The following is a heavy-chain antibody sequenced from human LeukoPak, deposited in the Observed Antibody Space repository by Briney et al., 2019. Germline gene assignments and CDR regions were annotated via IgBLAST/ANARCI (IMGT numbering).Heavy chain of an antibody. Sequence: GGSLRLSCAASGFTVSSNYMNWVRQAPGKGLEWVSVLYSGGTTYYADSVRGRFTISRDNSKNTLYLQMNSLRAEDTAVYYCAKIGRSYDFWTGYYEEEVDYMDVWGKGTTVTVSS. V-gene: IGHV3-66*01. CDR2: LYSGGTT. CDR3: AKIGRSYDFWTGYYEEEVDYMDV. CDR1: GFTVSSNY. D-gene: IGHD3-3*01. J-gene: IGHJ6*03.